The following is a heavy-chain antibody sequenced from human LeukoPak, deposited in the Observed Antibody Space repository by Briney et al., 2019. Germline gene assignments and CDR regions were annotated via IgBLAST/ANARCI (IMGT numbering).Heavy chain of an antibody. CDR1: GFTFSSYW. CDR3: ARDAVDTAMVGYSDY. J-gene: IGHJ4*02. D-gene: IGHD5-18*01. V-gene: IGHV3-7*01. Sequence: PGGSLRLSCVASGFTFSSYWMSWVRRAPGKGLEWVAQIKQDGSERNYVDSVKGRFTISRDNAKNSLYLQMNSLGAEDTAVYYCARDAVDTAMVGYSDYWGQGTLVTVSS. CDR2: IKQDGSER.